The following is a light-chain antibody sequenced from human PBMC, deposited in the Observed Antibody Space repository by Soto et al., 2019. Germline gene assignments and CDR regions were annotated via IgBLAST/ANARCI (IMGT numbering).Light chain of an antibody. Sequence: EIVLTQSPGTLSLSPGERATLSCRASQSVSSSYLAWYQQKPGQAPRLLIYGASSRATGIPDRFSGSGSGTDFTLTISRLEPEDFAVYYCHQYGSSLFYTFGQGTKLEIK. CDR3: HQYGSSLFYT. J-gene: IGKJ2*01. CDR1: QSVSSSY. V-gene: IGKV3-20*01. CDR2: GAS.